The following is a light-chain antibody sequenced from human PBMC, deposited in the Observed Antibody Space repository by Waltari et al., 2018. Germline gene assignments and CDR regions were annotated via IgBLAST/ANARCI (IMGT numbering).Light chain of an antibody. CDR1: PTVDNRF. CDR2: DAS. CDR3: QQYQNWPQT. Sequence: ENGLTQSPGTLSLSPGERAILSCRASPTVDNRFLAWYPVKPGRAPRLLIHDASSRAMGSQDMFSGSGSGTDFTVPISSLQSEDSSVYYCQQYQNWPQTFGQGTKLQIK. J-gene: IGKJ2*01. V-gene: IGKV3D-20*02.